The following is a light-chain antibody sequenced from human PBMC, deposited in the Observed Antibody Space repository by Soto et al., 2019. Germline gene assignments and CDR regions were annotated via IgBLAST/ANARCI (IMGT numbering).Light chain of an antibody. CDR3: LLWYGGAYF. J-gene: IGLJ1*01. Sequence: QSFLTQPPSVSGAPGQRVTISCTGSGSNIGAGYDVHWYQQLPGTAPKLLIYGNNNRPSGVPDRFSGSKSGTSASLAITGLQAGDEAEYYCLLWYGGAYFFGTGTKVTVL. V-gene: IGLV1-40*01. CDR1: GSNIGAGYD. CDR2: GNN.